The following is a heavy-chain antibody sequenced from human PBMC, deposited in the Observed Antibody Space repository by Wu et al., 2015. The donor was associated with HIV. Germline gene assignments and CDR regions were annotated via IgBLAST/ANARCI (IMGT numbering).Heavy chain of an antibody. D-gene: IGHD6-13*01. CDR1: GYTFSSYD. Sequence: QVQLVQSGAEVKKPGSSVKVSCKASGYTFSSYDINWVRQAPGQGLEWMGWMNPNSANTGYAQKFQGRVTMTRNISINTAYMELSSLRSEDTALYYCARGPSSSRHFDYWGQGTLVSVSS. J-gene: IGHJ4*02. CDR2: MNPNSANT. V-gene: IGHV1-8*01. CDR3: ARGPSSSRHFDY.